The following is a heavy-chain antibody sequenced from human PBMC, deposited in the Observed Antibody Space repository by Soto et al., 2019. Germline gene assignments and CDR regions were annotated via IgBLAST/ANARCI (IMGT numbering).Heavy chain of an antibody. D-gene: IGHD6-6*01. CDR2: IYQTGST. CDR1: GGSISSINW. V-gene: IGHV4-4*02. CDR3: ARVSSSSAFGMDV. J-gene: IGHJ6*02. Sequence: SETLSLTCAVSGGSISSINWWTWVRQPPGKGLDWIGEIYQTGSTNYNPSLESRVTISIDKSKNQFSLKLRSVTAADTAVYYCARVSSSSAFGMDVWGQGTTVGVSS.